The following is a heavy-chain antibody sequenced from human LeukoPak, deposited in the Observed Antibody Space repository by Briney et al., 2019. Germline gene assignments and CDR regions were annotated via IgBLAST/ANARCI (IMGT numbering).Heavy chain of an antibody. CDR3: ARHVLLWFGSSYMDV. D-gene: IGHD3-10*01. Sequence: GGSLRLSCAASGFTFSSYGMHWVRQAPGKGLEWVAVISYDGSNKYYADSVKGRFTISRDNSKNTLYLQMNSLRAEDTAVYYCARHVLLWFGSSYMDVWGKGTTVTVSS. CDR2: ISYDGSNK. J-gene: IGHJ6*03. V-gene: IGHV3-30*03. CDR1: GFTFSSYG.